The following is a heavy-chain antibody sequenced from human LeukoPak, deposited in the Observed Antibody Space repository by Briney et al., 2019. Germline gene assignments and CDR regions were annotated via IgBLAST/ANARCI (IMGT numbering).Heavy chain of an antibody. J-gene: IGHJ4*02. D-gene: IGHD5-12*01. CDR2: IIPILGIA. Sequence: SVKVSCKASGGTFSSYAISWVRQVPGQGLEWMGRIIPILGIANYAQKFQGRVTITADKSTSTAYMELSSLRSEDTAVYYCARDRSWLRASYFDYWGQGTLVTVSS. CDR1: GGTFSSYA. V-gene: IGHV1-69*04. CDR3: ARDRSWLRASYFDY.